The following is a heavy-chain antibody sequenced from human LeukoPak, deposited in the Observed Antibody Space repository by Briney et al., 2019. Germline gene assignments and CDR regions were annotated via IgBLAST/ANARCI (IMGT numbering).Heavy chain of an antibody. V-gene: IGHV3-23*01. CDR2: IGGGGDDR. CDR1: GFTFTNYA. CDR3: AKDAISMNGIWDAFDV. Sequence: PGGSLRLSCAASGFTFTNYAMSWVRQAPGKGLEWVSGIGGGGDDRYYADSVRGRLTISRDNSKSTVFLQMNSLRAEDTAVYYCAKDAISMNGIWDAFDVWGQGTMVTVSS. D-gene: IGHD2-21*01. J-gene: IGHJ3*01.